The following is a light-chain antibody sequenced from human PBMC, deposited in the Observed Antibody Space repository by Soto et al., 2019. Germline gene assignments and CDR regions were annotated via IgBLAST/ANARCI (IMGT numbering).Light chain of an antibody. V-gene: IGLV2-23*01. J-gene: IGLJ1*01. CDR2: EGS. CDR3: CSYAGTNTYG. Sequence: QSALTQPASVSGSPGQSITISCTGTSSDVGSYNLVSWYQQHPGKAPKLMIYEGSKRPSGVSNRFSGSKSGNTASLTISGLQAEDEADYYCCSYAGTNTYGFGTGTKLTVL. CDR1: SSDVGSYNL.